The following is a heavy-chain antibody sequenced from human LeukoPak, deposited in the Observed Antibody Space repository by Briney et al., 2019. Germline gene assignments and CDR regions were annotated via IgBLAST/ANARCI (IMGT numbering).Heavy chain of an antibody. D-gene: IGHD3-3*01. CDR1: GGSISPYY. CDR2: IYSSTGST. Sequence: SETLSLTCTVSGGSISPYYWSWIQQSPGKGPQWIGYIYSSTGSTSYNPSLKSRVTISLDTSKKQFSLKLTSVTAADTAVYYCARADDPIFGVVVIDFWGQGTLVTVSS. V-gene: IGHV4-59*01. J-gene: IGHJ4*02. CDR3: ARADDPIFGVVVIDF.